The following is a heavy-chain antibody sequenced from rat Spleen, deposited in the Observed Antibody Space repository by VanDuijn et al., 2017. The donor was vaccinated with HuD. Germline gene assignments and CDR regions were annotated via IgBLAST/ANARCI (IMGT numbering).Heavy chain of an antibody. Sequence: EVQLVESGGGLVQPGRSLKLSCVASGFTFNNYWMTWIRQAPGKGLEWVASITETGDKSYYADSVKGRFTFSRDNTRNTLYLQMNSLTSEDTATYYCARHDYYSSYWFAYWGQGTLVTVSS. V-gene: IGHV5-31*01. CDR3: ARHDYYSSYWFAY. J-gene: IGHJ3*01. D-gene: IGHD1-2*01. CDR2: ITETGDKS. CDR1: GFTFNNYW.